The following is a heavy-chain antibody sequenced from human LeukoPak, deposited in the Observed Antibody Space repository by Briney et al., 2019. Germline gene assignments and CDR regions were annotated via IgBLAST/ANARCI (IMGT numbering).Heavy chain of an antibody. CDR2: IGNTET. CDR3: AKDWIQFNRVFDCFDS. V-gene: IGHV3-23*01. Sequence: GGSLRLSCATSGFPFETNAMSWVRQAPGKGLEWVATIGNTETFYAGSVTGRFTISRDNSKNTVNLQMNRLGVEDTAIYYCAKDWIQFNRVFDCFDSWGQGTLVTVSS. D-gene: IGHD5-18*01. CDR1: GFPFETNA. J-gene: IGHJ4*02.